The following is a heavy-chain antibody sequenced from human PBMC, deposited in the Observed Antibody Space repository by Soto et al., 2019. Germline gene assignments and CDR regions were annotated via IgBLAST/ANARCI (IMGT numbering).Heavy chain of an antibody. CDR3: AREGYIVVVPAANAFDI. CDR2: IIPIFGTA. D-gene: IGHD2-2*01. Sequence: SVKVSCKASGGTFSSYAISCVRQAPGQGLEWMGGIIPIFGTANYAQKFQGRVTITADESTSTAYMELSSLRSEDTAVYYCAREGYIVVVPAANAFDIWGQGTMVTVSS. V-gene: IGHV1-69*13. J-gene: IGHJ3*02. CDR1: GGTFSSYA.